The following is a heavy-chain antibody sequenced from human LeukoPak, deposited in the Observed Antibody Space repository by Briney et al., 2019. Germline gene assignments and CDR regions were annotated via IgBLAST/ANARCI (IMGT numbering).Heavy chain of an antibody. CDR1: GFTFSSYW. J-gene: IGHJ3*02. Sequence: GGSLRLSCAASGFTFSSYWMSWVRQAPGKGLEWAAVISYDGSSKYYADSVKGRFTISRDNSKNTLYLQMNSLRAEDTAVYYCARARSSYGYGDAFDIWGQGTMVTVSS. D-gene: IGHD5-18*01. CDR2: ISYDGSSK. V-gene: IGHV3-30*03. CDR3: ARARSSYGYGDAFDI.